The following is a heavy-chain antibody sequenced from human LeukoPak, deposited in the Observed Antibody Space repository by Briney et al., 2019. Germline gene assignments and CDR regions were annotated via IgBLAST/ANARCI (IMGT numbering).Heavy chain of an antibody. CDR2: INPNSGAT. V-gene: IGHV1-2*02. CDR3: ARVDDFWSGYYNY. Sequence: ASVKVSCKASGYTFTDYYMHWVRQAPGQGLEWMGWINPNSGATNYAQKYQGRVTMTRDTSISTAYMELSRLRSDDTAVYYCARVDDFWSGYYNYWGQGTLVTVSS. D-gene: IGHD3-3*01. J-gene: IGHJ4*02. CDR1: GYTFTDYY.